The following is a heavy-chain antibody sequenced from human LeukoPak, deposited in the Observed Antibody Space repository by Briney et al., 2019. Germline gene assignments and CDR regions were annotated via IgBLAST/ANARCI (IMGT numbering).Heavy chain of an antibody. D-gene: IGHD5-24*01. Sequence: GGSLRLSCAASGFTFSTYAMSWVLQAPGKGLEWVSAISGSGDITHYADSVKGRFTISRDNSKNTLYLQMISLRADDAALYYCAKDRRDGYNFNPFDIWGQGTTVTVSS. CDR3: AKDRRDGYNFNPFDI. CDR2: ISGSGDIT. V-gene: IGHV3-23*01. CDR1: GFTFSTYA. J-gene: IGHJ3*02.